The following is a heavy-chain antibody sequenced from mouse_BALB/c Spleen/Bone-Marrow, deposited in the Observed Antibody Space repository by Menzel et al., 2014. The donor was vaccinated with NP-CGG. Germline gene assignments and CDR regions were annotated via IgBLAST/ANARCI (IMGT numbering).Heavy chain of an antibody. Sequence: QVQLQQSGAELVKPGASVKLSCKASGYTFTSYYTYWVKQRPGLGLEWIGEINPSNGGTNFNEKFKSRATLTVDKSSSTAYMQLSSLTSEDSAVYYCTRGRTWGFDYWGQGTTLTVSS. V-gene: IGHV1S81*02. CDR3: TRGRTWGFDY. CDR1: GYTFTSYY. CDR2: INPSNGGT. J-gene: IGHJ2*01. D-gene: IGHD4-1*01.